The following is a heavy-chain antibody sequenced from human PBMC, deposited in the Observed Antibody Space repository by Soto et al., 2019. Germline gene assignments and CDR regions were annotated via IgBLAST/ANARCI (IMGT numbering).Heavy chain of an antibody. D-gene: IGHD6-13*01. V-gene: IGHV3-64*01. CDR3: ARVAAAGPYYYYMDV. J-gene: IGHJ6*03. Sequence: PGGSLRLSCAASGFTFSSYAMHWVRQAPGKGLEYVSAISSNGGSTYYANSVKGRFTISRDNSKNTLYPQMGSLRAEDMAVYYCARVAAAGPYYYYMDVWGKGTTVTVSS. CDR2: ISSNGGST. CDR1: GFTFSSYA.